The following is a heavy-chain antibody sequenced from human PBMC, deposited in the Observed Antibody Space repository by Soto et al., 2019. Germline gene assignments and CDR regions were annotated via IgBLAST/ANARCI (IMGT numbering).Heavy chain of an antibody. J-gene: IGHJ4*02. CDR2: ISSSSSTI. Sequence: EVQLVESGGGLVQPGGSLRLSCAASGFTFSIYSMNWVRQAPGKGLEWVSYISSSSSTIYYADSVKGRFTISRDNAKNSLYLQMNSLRAEDTAVYYCGSGYMISGWYGKGGADYWGQGTLVTVSS. CDR3: GSGYMISGWYGKGGADY. CDR1: GFTFSIYS. V-gene: IGHV3-48*01. D-gene: IGHD6-19*01.